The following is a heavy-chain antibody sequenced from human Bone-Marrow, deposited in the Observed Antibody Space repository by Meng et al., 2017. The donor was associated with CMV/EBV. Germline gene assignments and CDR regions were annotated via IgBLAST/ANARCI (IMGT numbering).Heavy chain of an antibody. D-gene: IGHD2/OR15-2a*01. Sequence: GESLKISCAASGFTFSSYGMHWVRQAPGKGLEWVAVIWYDGSNKYYADSVKGRFTISRDNSKNTLYLQMNSLRAEDTAVYYCARDFSRMDVWGQGTTVTVSS. CDR2: IWYDGSNK. CDR3: ARDFSRMDV. V-gene: IGHV3-33*01. CDR1: GFTFSSYG. J-gene: IGHJ6*02.